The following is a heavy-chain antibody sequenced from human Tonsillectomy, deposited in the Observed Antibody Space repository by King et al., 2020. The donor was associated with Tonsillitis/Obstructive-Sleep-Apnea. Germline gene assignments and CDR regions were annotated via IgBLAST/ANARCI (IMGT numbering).Heavy chain of an antibody. V-gene: IGHV1-18*01. CDR2: ISAFNGNT. CDR1: GYTFSSYG. J-gene: IGHJ6*03. D-gene: IGHD5-12*01. CDR3: ARDRYDLAYYYYMDL. Sequence: VQLVESGAEVKKPGASVKVSCKASGYTFSSYGINWVRQAPGQGLEWMGWISAFNGNTNYAQKLQGRVTMTTDTSTSTAYMELRSLRSDDTAVYYCARDRYDLAYYYYMDLWGKGTTVTVSS.